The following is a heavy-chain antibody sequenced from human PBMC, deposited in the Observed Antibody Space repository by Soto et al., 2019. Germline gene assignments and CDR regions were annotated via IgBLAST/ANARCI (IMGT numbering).Heavy chain of an antibody. CDR3: ARQPATGDTDLWFDP. J-gene: IGHJ5*02. D-gene: IGHD2-21*01. CDR1: GGSISTSRSY. Sequence: PSETLSLTCNVSGGSISTSRSYWAWIRQPPGKGLEWLANIFYSGSTYYNPSLASRVTVSVDTSKIEFSLKLRSVTAADTAVYYCARQPATGDTDLWFDPWGQGTLVTVSS. V-gene: IGHV4-39*01. CDR2: IFYSGST.